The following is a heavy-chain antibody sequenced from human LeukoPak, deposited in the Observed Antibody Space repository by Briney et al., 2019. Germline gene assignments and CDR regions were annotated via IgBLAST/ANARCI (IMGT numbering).Heavy chain of an antibody. CDR2: IYSGGST. CDR1: GFTVSSNY. J-gene: IGHJ3*02. V-gene: IGHV3-53*01. CDR3: AMRTLGYCSGGSCYEVDAFDI. D-gene: IGHD2-15*01. Sequence: GGSLTLSCAASGFTVSSNYMSWIRQAPGKGLEWVSVIYSGGSTYYEDSVKGRFTISRDNSKNTLYLQMNSLRAEDTAVYYCAMRTLGYCSGGSCYEVDAFDIWGQGTMVTVSS.